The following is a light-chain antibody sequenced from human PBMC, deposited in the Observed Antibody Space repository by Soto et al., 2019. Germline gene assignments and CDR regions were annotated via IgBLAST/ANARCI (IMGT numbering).Light chain of an antibody. CDR2: GAS. J-gene: IGKJ1*01. V-gene: IGKV1-39*01. Sequence: DIQMTQSPSSLSASVGDRVTITCRASRTIATYLNWYQQKPGKAPKLLIYGASTLQSGVPSRFSGSGSGTDFTLTITSLQPEDFATYYCQQSYTTPPRTFGQGTKVEIK. CDR1: RTIATY. CDR3: QQSYTTPPRT.